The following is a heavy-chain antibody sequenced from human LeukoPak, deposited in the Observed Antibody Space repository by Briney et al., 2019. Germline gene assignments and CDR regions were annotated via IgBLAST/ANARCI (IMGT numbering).Heavy chain of an antibody. CDR2: MNPNSGNT. V-gene: IGHV1-8*03. Sequence: ASVKVSRKASGYTFTSYDIKWVRQATGQGLEWMGWMNPNSGNTGYAQKFQGRVTITRNTSISTAYMELSSLRSEDTAVYYCARGRSNDFWSGLVLFAFDIWGQGTMVTVSS. CDR1: GYTFTSYD. J-gene: IGHJ3*02. D-gene: IGHD3-3*01. CDR3: ARGRSNDFWSGLVLFAFDI.